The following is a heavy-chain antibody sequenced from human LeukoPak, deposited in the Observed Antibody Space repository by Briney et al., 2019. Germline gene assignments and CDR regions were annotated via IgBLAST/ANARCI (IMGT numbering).Heavy chain of an antibody. J-gene: IGHJ4*02. CDR2: ISAYNGNT. D-gene: IGHD6-13*01. Sequence: ASVKVSCKASGYTFISYGISWVRQAPGQGLEWMGWISAYNGNTNYAQKLQGRVTMTTDTSTSTAYMELRSLRSDDTAVYYCAREMEIAGTSDYWGQGTLVTVSS. V-gene: IGHV1-18*01. CDR3: AREMEIAGTSDY. CDR1: GYTFISYG.